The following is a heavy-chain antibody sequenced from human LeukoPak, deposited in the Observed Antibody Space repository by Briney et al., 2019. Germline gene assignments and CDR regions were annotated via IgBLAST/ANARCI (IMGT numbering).Heavy chain of an antibody. Sequence: SETLSLTCTVSGGSLSSGSYYWSWTRQPAGKGLEWLGRIYTSGSTNYNPSLKSRVTISVDRSKNQFYLKLSSVTAADTAVYYCARGPGRGYDILTGYFDYWGQGTLVTVSS. D-gene: IGHD3-9*01. CDR2: IYTSGST. CDR1: GGSLSSGSYY. CDR3: ARGPGRGYDILTGYFDY. V-gene: IGHV4-61*02. J-gene: IGHJ4*02.